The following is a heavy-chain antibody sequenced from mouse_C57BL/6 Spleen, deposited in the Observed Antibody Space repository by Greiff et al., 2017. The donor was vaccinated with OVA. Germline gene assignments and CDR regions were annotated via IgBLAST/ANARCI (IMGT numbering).Heavy chain of an antibody. V-gene: IGHV1-54*01. Sequence: QVHLQQSGAELVRPGTSVKVSCKASGYAFTNYLIEWVKQRPGQGLEWIGVLNPGSGGTHYNEKFKGKATLTADKSSSTAYMQLSSLTSEDSAVYFCASGSSDGSGAMDYWVQGTSVTVAS. D-gene: IGHD1-1*01. CDR1: GYAFTNYL. CDR2: LNPGSGGT. CDR3: ASGSSDGSGAMDY. J-gene: IGHJ4*01.